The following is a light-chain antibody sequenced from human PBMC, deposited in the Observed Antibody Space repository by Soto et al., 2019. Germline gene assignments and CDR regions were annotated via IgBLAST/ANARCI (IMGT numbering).Light chain of an antibody. Sequence: QSALTQPASVSGSPGQSITISCTGTSSDVGGYDYVSWYQQHPGKAPKVIIYDVNNRPSGVSSRFSGSKSGNTASLSISGRQAEDEADYYCSSYSRSATNYVFGSGTQLTVL. CDR3: SSYSRSATNYV. CDR2: DVN. CDR1: SSDVGGYDY. J-gene: IGLJ1*01. V-gene: IGLV2-14*03.